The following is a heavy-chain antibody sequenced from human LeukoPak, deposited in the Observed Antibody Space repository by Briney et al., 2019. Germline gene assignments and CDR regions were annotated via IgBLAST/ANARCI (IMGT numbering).Heavy chain of an antibody. D-gene: IGHD2-8*02. V-gene: IGHV4-59*01. CDR2: IYYSGST. CDR1: GGSISSYY. J-gene: IGHJ4*02. CDR3: AGGGGDIVLVY. Sequence: SETLSLTCTVSGGSISSYYWSWIRQPPGKGLEWIGYIYYSGSTNYNPSLKSRGTISVDTSKNQFSLKLSSVTAADTAVYYCAGGGGDIVLVYWGQGTLVTVSS.